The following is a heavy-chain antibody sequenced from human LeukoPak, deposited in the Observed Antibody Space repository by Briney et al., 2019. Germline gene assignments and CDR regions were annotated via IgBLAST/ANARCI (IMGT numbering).Heavy chain of an antibody. D-gene: IGHD6-19*01. CDR1: GFTFSSYS. CDR3: AKVFDLSQGIAVAGSNWFDP. J-gene: IGHJ5*02. CDR2: IGGSGATT. Sequence: GGSLRLSCAASGFTFSSYSMNWVRQAPGKGLEWVSAIGGSGATTYYADSVRGRFTISRDNSKNTMYLQMSSLRAEDTAVYYCAKVFDLSQGIAVAGSNWFDPWGQGTLVTVSS. V-gene: IGHV3-23*01.